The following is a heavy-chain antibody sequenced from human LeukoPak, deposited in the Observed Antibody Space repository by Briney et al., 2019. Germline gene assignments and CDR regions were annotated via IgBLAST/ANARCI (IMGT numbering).Heavy chain of an antibody. Sequence: SETLSLTCAVYGGSFSGYYWSWIRQPPGKGLEWIGEINHSGSTNYNPSLKSRVTISVDRSKNQFSLKLSSVTAADTAVYYCATARTSYYGMDVWGQGTTVTVSS. CDR2: INHSGST. CDR3: ATARTSYYGMDV. V-gene: IGHV4-34*01. CDR1: GGSFSGYY. J-gene: IGHJ6*02. D-gene: IGHD1-14*01.